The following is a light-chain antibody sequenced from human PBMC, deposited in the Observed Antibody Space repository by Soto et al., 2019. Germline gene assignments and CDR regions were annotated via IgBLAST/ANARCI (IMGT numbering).Light chain of an antibody. CDR2: GAS. Sequence: ENLLAQSQCTLCLSPGELATLSCRASRGVSANYLAWYQQKPGQAPTLLIYGASIRAAGIPDRFSGSGSGTDFTLTIRRLEPEDFAVYYCQQYGSSPRTFGQGTKVDIK. J-gene: IGKJ1*01. V-gene: IGKV3-20*01. CDR1: RGVSANY. CDR3: QQYGSSPRT.